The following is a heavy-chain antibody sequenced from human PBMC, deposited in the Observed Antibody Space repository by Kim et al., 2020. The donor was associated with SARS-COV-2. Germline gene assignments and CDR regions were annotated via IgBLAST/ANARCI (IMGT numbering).Heavy chain of an antibody. CDR2: VYYSGRT. Sequence: SQTLPLTCIVSDGSISTDYWNWIRQPPGKGLEWVGSVYYSGRTRYNPSLKSRVTISVDASKNQFSLKVTSVTAADTAMYYCARSYSNNWYWFDPWGQGTL. D-gene: IGHD6-13*01. J-gene: IGHJ5*02. CDR1: DGSISTDY. V-gene: IGHV4-59*01. CDR3: ARSYSNNWYWFDP.